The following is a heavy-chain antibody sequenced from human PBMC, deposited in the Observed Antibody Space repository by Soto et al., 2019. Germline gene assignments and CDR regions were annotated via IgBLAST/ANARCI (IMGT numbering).Heavy chain of an antibody. V-gene: IGHV4-30-2*01. CDR1: GGSISRGGYS. Sequence: PPETLSLTCAVSGGSISRGGYSWGWIRQQPGKGLEWIGYSNHSESTYYNPSLKSRVTISVDRSKNQFSLKLSSVTAADTAVYYCARARDCINTSSSRGDGFDPWGQGTLVTVSS. CDR2: SNHSEST. D-gene: IGHD2-2*01. J-gene: IGHJ5*02. CDR3: ARARDCINTSSSRGDGFDP.